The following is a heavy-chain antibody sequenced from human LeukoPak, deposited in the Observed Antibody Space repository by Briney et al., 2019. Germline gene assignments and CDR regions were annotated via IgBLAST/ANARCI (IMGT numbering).Heavy chain of an antibody. D-gene: IGHD3-3*01. CDR1: GFTVSSNY. CDR2: IYSGGST. CDR3: ARSYYDFWSGYMSSYYMDV. J-gene: IGHJ6*03. V-gene: IGHV3-66*01. Sequence: PGGSLRLSCAASGFTVSSNYMSWVRQAPGKGLEWVSVIYSGGSTYYADSVRGRFTISRDNSKNTLYLQMNSLRAEDTAVYYCARSYYDFWSGYMSSYYMDVWGKGTTVTVSS.